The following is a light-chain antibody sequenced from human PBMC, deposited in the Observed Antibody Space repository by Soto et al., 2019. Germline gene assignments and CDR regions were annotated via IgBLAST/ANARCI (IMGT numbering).Light chain of an antibody. CDR2: DAS. Sequence: EIQMTQSPTSLSASVGDRVTITCRASQTINKNLNWYRHKLGKAPEXLIYDASDSQAGVPSRFSVIGSGTDGTIILSGLQPEDGETYYGQQNYNSPYTFGQGTRLEIK. CDR3: QQNYNSPYT. J-gene: IGKJ5*01. CDR1: QTINKN. V-gene: IGKV1-39*01.